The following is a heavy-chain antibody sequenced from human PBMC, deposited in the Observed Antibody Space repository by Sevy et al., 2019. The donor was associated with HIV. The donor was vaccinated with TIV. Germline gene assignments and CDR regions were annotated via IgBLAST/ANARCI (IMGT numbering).Heavy chain of an antibody. CDR3: ARVSPSPTYYDFWSGYIRGMDV. Sequence: ASVKVSCKASGYTFTSYGISWVRQAPGQGLEWMGWISAYNGNTNYAQMLQGRVTMTTDTSTSTAYMELRSLRSDDTAVYYCARVSPSPTYYDFWSGYIRGMDVWGQGTTVTVSS. J-gene: IGHJ6*02. CDR1: GYTFTSYG. V-gene: IGHV1-18*01. CDR2: ISAYNGNT. D-gene: IGHD3-3*01.